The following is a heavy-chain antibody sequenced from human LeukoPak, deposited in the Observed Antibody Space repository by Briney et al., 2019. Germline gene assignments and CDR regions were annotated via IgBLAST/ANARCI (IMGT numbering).Heavy chain of an antibody. CDR2: INPNSGGT. Sequence: GASVKVSCKASGYTFTGYYMHWVRQAPGQGLEWMGWINPNSGGTNYAQKFQGRVTMTRDTSISTAYMELSRLRSDDTAVYYCARDLGVDYGDYGDYWGQGTLVTVSS. V-gene: IGHV1-2*02. CDR1: GYTFTGYY. D-gene: IGHD4-17*01. J-gene: IGHJ4*02. CDR3: ARDLGVDYGDYGDY.